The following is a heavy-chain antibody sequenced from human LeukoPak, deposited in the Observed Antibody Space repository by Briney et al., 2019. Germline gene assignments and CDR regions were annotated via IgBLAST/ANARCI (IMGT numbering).Heavy chain of an antibody. CDR1: GDSFTAYY. CDR3: VRRPVNFVGSGSPFDS. Sequence: PSETLSLTCTVSGDSFTAYYWKWIRQPPGTGPEWLGHIFHSGSTSYNPTLKGRVTMSIDASKNQFSLSLRSVTAADTAVYYCVRRPVNFVGSGSPFDSWGQGTLVSVSS. D-gene: IGHD3-10*01. J-gene: IGHJ4*02. CDR2: IFHSGST. V-gene: IGHV4-59*08.